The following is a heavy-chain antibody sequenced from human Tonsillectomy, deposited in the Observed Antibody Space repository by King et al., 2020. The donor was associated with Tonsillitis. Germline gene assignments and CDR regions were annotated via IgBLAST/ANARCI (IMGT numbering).Heavy chain of an antibody. V-gene: IGHV4-38-2*01. Sequence: VQLQESGPGLVKPSETLSLTCGVSGYSISRGYYWGCIRQPPGKGLEWIGSIYHSGSTYYSPSLKNRVTISVDTSKNQFALKLSSVTAAAAAVYYCARGEAAAGPFDYWGQGTLVTVSS. CDR2: IYHSGST. J-gene: IGHJ4*02. CDR3: ARGEAAAGPFDY. D-gene: IGHD6-13*01. CDR1: GYSISRGYY.